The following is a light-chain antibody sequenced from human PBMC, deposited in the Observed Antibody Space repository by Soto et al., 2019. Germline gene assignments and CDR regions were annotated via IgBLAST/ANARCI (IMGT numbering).Light chain of an antibody. J-gene: IGLJ2*01. V-gene: IGLV3-9*01. CDR3: QVWDSSTVV. CDR1: NIGSKN. CDR2: RDS. Sequence: SYELTQPLSVSVALGQTARITCGGNNIGSKNVHWYQQKPGQAPVVVIYRDSNRPSGIPERFSGSNSGNTATLTISRAQAGDEADYYYQVWDSSTVVFGGGTKLTVL.